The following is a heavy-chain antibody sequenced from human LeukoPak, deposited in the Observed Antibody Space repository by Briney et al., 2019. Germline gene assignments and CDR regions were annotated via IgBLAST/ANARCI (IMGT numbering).Heavy chain of an antibody. V-gene: IGHV3-66*01. CDR1: GFTVSSNY. CDR2: IYSGGST. CDR3: ARDPRGTMGFDY. D-gene: IGHD4/OR15-4a*01. J-gene: IGHJ4*02. Sequence: GGSLRLSCAASGFTVSSNYMSWVRQAPGKGLEWVSVIYSGGSTYYADSVKGRFTISRDNSKNTLYLQINSLRAEDTAVYYCARDPRGTMGFDYWGQGTLVTVSS.